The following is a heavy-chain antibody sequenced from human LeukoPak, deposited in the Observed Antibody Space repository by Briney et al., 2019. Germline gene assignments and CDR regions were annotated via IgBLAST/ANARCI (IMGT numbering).Heavy chain of an antibody. Sequence: ASVKVSCKTSGYTFIGYYMHWVRQAPGQGLEWTGWINPNSGGTNYAQNFQGRVTMTGDTSISTAYMELSRLRSDDTAVYYCVRARGDIVVDPWGQGTLVTVSS. J-gene: IGHJ5*02. CDR1: GYTFIGYY. V-gene: IGHV1-2*02. CDR2: INPNSGGT. CDR3: VRARGDIVVDP. D-gene: IGHD2-2*01.